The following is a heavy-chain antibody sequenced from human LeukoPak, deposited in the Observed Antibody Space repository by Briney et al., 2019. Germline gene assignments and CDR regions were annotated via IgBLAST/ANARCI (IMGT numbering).Heavy chain of an antibody. D-gene: IGHD6-19*01. CDR1: GYTFTSYG. CDR2: ISAYNVNT. CDR3: ARAAVARSAFDI. V-gene: IGHV1-18*01. Sequence: ASVKLSCKASGYTFTSYGISWVRQAPGQGLEWMGWISAYNVNTNYVQKLQGRVTMTTDTSTSTAYMELRSLRSDDTGVYYCARAAVARSAFDIWGQGTMVTVSS. J-gene: IGHJ3*02.